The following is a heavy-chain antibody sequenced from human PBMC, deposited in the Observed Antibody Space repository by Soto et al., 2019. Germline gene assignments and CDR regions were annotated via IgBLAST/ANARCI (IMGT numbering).Heavy chain of an antibody. D-gene: IGHD7-27*01. CDR2: VRSQSDGGTT. CDR1: GLIVSNAW. V-gene: IGHV3-15*07. Sequence: GGSLRLSCAASGLIVSNAWMNWVRQAPGKGPEWVGRVRSQSDGGTTDYAAPVKGRFTISRDDSTNTLYLQMNSLKTEDTAVYYCFTRTGRSYYYDYYGMDVWGQGTTVTVSS. CDR3: FTRTGRSYYYDYYGMDV. J-gene: IGHJ6*02.